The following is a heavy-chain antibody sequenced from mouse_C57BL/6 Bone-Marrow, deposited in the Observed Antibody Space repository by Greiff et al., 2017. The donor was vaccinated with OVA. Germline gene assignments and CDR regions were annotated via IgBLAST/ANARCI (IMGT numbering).Heavy chain of an antibody. V-gene: IGHV14-4*01. J-gene: IGHJ3*01. CDR3: TTLEIYYGTPFAY. CDR2: LDPENGDT. CDR1: GFNIKDDY. Sequence: EVQLKESGAELVRPGASVKLSCTASGFNIKDDYMHWVKQRPEQGLEWIGWLDPENGDTEYASKFQGKATITADTSSNTAYLQLSSLTSEDTAVYYCTTLEIYYGTPFAYWGQGTLVTVSA. D-gene: IGHD2-1*01.